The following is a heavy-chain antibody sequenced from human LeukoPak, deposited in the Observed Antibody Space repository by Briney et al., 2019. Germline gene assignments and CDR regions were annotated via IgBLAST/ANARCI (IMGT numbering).Heavy chain of an antibody. CDR2: ISGSGGST. D-gene: IGHD5-12*01. CDR3: AKDVSGYVRVLPDY. Sequence: GGSLRLSCAASGFTFSSYAMSWVRQAPGKGLEWVSAISGSGGSTYYADSVKGRFTISRDNSKNTLYLQVNSLRAEDTAVYYCAKDVSGYVRVLPDYWGQGTLVTVSS. V-gene: IGHV3-23*01. J-gene: IGHJ4*02. CDR1: GFTFSSYA.